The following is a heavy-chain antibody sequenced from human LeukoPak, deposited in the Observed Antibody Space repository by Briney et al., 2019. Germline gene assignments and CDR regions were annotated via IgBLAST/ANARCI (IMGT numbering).Heavy chain of an antibody. V-gene: IGHV3-23*01. CDR3: AKDGVATRLKYQMWDAFDI. J-gene: IGHJ3*02. CDR2: ISGSGGST. D-gene: IGHD5-12*01. CDR1: GFTFSSYA. Sequence: GGSLRLSCAASGFTFSSYAMSWVRQAQGKGLEWVSAISGSGGSTYYADSVKGRFTISRDNSKNTLYLQMNSLRAEDTAVYYCAKDGVATRLKYQMWDAFDIWGQGTMVTVSS.